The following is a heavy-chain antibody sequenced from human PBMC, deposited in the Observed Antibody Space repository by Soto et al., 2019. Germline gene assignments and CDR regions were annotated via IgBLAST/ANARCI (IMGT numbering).Heavy chain of an antibody. CDR1: GDSISRYY. D-gene: IGHD1-1*01. CDR2: IYYIGTT. Sequence: SETLYLTCTFSGDSISRYYWSWFRQPPGNTLEWIGYIYYIGTTTYDPSLKSRVTISVDRSTNHFSLELSSVTAADTAVYYCARDLRGAGTSGYYGMDVWGQGTTVTVSS. J-gene: IGHJ6*02. V-gene: IGHV4-59*01. CDR3: ARDLRGAGTSGYYGMDV.